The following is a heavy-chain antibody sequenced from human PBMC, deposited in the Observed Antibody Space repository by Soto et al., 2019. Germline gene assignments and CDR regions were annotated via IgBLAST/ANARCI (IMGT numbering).Heavy chain of an antibody. D-gene: IGHD2-2*01. V-gene: IGHV3-72*01. J-gene: IGHJ5*02. Sequence: PGGSLRLSCAASGFTFSDHYMDWVRQAPGKGLEWVGRIRNKANSYATEYAASVKGRFTISRDDSKNSLYLQMNSLRTEDTAVYYCARLPLVAGAAAPRGWFDPWGQGTLVTVSS. CDR1: GFTFSDHY. CDR2: IRNKANSYAT. CDR3: ARLPLVAGAAAPRGWFDP.